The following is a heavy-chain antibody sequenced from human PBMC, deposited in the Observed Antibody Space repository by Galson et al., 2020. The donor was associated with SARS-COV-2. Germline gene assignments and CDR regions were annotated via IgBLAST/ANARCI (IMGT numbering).Heavy chain of an antibody. Sequence: SETLSLTCTVSGGSISSGDYHWSWIRQPPGKGLEWIWNINYSGITYYNPSLKSRITMSVDTSKNQFSLKLSSVTAADTAVYYCTRQLYGDFEAGFDSWGQGTLVTVSS. V-gene: IGHV4-30-4*01. CDR1: GGSISSGDYH. CDR2: INYSGIT. D-gene: IGHD4-17*01. CDR3: TRQLYGDFEAGFDS. J-gene: IGHJ4*02.